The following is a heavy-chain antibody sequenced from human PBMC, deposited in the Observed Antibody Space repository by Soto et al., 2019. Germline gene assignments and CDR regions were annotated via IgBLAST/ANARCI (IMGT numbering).Heavy chain of an antibody. D-gene: IGHD3-16*01. Sequence: QVQLVQSASEVMKPGASVKVSCKASGYTFIRYGITWVRQAPGQRLEWMGWISPYNDQTIYAQKLQGRVTMTADTSTRTAYMQLRSLKSDDTAVYYCARGGYYDNVWGKLIHYGLDVWGQGTSVTVSS. J-gene: IGHJ6*02. CDR1: GYTFIRYG. V-gene: IGHV1-18*01. CDR3: ARGGYYDNVWGKLIHYGLDV. CDR2: ISPYNDQT.